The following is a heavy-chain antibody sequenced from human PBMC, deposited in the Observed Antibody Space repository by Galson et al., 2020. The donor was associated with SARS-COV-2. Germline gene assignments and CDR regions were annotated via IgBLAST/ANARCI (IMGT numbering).Heavy chain of an antibody. Sequence: GGSLRLSCAASGLTFSNTEMNWVRQAPGNGLEWLSYISMSGITIYYADSVKGRFTISRDNAENSLYLQMNSLRAEDTGIYYCATGDVWFESWGQGTLVTVSS. CDR3: ATGDVWFES. CDR2: ISMSGITI. D-gene: IGHD7-27*01. CDR1: GLTFSNTE. J-gene: IGHJ5*01. V-gene: IGHV3-48*03.